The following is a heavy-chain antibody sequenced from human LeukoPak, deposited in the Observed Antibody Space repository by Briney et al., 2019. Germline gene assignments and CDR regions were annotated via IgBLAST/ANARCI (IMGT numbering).Heavy chain of an antibody. D-gene: IGHD6-19*01. CDR2: ISGSGGST. J-gene: IGHJ3*02. V-gene: IGHV3-23*01. CDR1: GFTFSSYA. CDR3: ARLPHSGWYSSRAFDI. Sequence: GSLRLSCAASGFTFSSYAMSWVRQAPGKGPEWVSGISGSGGSTHYADSVKGRFIISRDNSKNTLYLQMNSLRAEETAVYYCARLPHSGWYSSRAFDIWGQGTMVTVSS.